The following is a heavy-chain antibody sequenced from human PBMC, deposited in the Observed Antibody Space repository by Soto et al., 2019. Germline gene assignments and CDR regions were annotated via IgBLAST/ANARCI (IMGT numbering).Heavy chain of an antibody. V-gene: IGHV1-69*12. D-gene: IGHD6-13*01. CDR3: ARGLSLAAACTNQYFGMDV. Sequence: QVQLVQSGAEVKKPGSSVKVSCKASGGTFSSYAISWVRQAPGQGLEWMGGIIPIFGTANYAQKFQGRVTISADESTSTAYMGPSSLGSEEQAVYYCARGLSLAAACTNQYFGMDVWGQGTTVTVSS. CDR2: IIPIFGTA. J-gene: IGHJ6*02. CDR1: GGTFSSYA.